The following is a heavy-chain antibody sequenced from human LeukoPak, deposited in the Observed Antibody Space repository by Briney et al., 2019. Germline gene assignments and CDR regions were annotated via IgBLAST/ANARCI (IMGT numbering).Heavy chain of an antibody. D-gene: IGHD6-13*01. J-gene: IGHJ5*02. CDR2: IKQDGSEK. Sequence: PGGSLRLSCAASGFTFSSYWMSWVRQAPGKGLEWVANIKQDGSEKYYVDSVRGRFTISRDNAKNSLYLQMNSLRAEDTAVYYCAKMPYSSSLAYCWFDPWGQGTLVTVSS. CDR1: GFTFSSYW. CDR3: AKMPYSSSLAYCWFDP. V-gene: IGHV3-7*03.